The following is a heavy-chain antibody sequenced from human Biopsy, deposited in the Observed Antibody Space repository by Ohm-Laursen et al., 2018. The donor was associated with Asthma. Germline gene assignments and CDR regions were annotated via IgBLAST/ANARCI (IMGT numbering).Heavy chain of an antibody. V-gene: IGHV3-30*01. CDR2: ISMDASTQ. J-gene: IGHJ3*02. D-gene: IGHD1-1*01. CDR3: VRDGTDDAFDI. Sequence: SSLRLSCTASGFSFSNFAIHWVRQAPGKGLEWVGVISMDASTQGYADSVKGRFTMARDNSKNTLDLQMNSLREEDTAVYYCVRDGTDDAFDIWGQGTVVSVSS. CDR1: GFSFSNFA.